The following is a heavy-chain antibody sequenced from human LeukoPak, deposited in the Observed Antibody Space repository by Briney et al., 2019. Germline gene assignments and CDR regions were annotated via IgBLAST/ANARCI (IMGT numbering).Heavy chain of an antibody. Sequence: GGSLRLSCAASGFTFSSYGMHWVRQAPGKGLEWVAFIRYDASNKYYADSVKGRFTISRDNSKNTLYLQMNSLRPEDTAVYYCAKDYMYYFDYWGQGTLVTVSS. CDR2: IRYDASNK. CDR1: GFTFSSYG. J-gene: IGHJ4*02. CDR3: AKDYMYYFDY. V-gene: IGHV3-30*02.